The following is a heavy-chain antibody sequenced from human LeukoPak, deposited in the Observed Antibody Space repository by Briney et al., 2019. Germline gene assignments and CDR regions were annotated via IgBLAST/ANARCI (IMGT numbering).Heavy chain of an antibody. Sequence: PGGSLRLSCAASGFTFSSSAMSWVRQAPGKGLEWVSAISNNGGYTYYADSVQGRFTISRDNSKSTLCLQMNSLRAEDTAVYYCACPYRSRFDYWGQGTLVTVSS. CDR2: ISNNGGYT. CDR3: ACPYRSRFDY. CDR1: GFTFSSSA. J-gene: IGHJ4*02. V-gene: IGHV3-23*01. D-gene: IGHD6-13*01.